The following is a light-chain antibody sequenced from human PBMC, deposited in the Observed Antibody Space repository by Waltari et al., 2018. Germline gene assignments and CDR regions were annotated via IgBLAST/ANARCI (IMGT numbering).Light chain of an antibody. CDR1: NSNVGANS. Sequence: QSILTQPPSASGTPGRTVPLSSSGSNSNVGANSLCWYQQLPGTAPKLLIFGNNQRPSGVPDRFSGSKSGTSASLAIRGLRSEDEADYYCATWDDRLTAVFGGGTKLTVL. V-gene: IGLV1-47*01. CDR2: GNN. CDR3: ATWDDRLTAV. J-gene: IGLJ2*01.